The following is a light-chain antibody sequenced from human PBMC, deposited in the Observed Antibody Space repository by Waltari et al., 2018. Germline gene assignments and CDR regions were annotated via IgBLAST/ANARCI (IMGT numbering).Light chain of an antibody. Sequence: QSALTQPASVSGSPGQSITISCSGTDSNVGPYDFFSWYQQHPGKAPHLIIYEVSNLPSGISNRFSASKSGNTASLTISGLQAEDEADYYCSSYTTSSAPGVFGTGTRVTVL. CDR3: SSYTTSSAPGV. CDR1: DSNVGPYDF. V-gene: IGLV2-14*01. CDR2: EVS. J-gene: IGLJ1*01.